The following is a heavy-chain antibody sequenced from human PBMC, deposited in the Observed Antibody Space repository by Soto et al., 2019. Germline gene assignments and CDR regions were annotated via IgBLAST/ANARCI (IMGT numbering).Heavy chain of an antibody. CDR1: GGSFSGYY. J-gene: IGHJ4*02. CDR2: INHSGST. V-gene: IGHV4-34*01. CDR3: ARGRITMVRGVIISRDFDY. D-gene: IGHD3-10*01. Sequence: SETLSLTCAVYGGSFSGYYWSWIRQPPGKGLEWIGEINHSGSTNYNPSLKSRVTISVDTSKNQFSLKLSSVTAADTAVYYCARGRITMVRGVIISRDFDYWGQGTLVTSPQ.